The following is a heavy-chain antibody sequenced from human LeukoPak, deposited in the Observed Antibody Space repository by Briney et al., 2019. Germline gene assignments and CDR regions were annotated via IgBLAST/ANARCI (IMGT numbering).Heavy chain of an antibody. CDR1: GFTFSSYA. D-gene: IGHD3-3*01. J-gene: IGHJ6*02. V-gene: IGHV3-23*01. Sequence: GGSLRLSCAASGFTFSSYAMSWVRQAPGKGLEWVSAISGSGGSTYYADSVKGRFTISRDNSKNTLYLQMNSLRAEDTAVYYCARDQGLRFLEWLSIDYYYGMDVWGQGTTVTVSS. CDR2: ISGSGGST. CDR3: ARDQGLRFLEWLSIDYYYGMDV.